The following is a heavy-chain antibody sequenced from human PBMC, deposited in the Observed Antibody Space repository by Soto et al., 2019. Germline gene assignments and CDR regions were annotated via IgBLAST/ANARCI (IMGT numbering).Heavy chain of an antibody. D-gene: IGHD1-7*01. CDR2: ISGSGGST. Sequence: PVGSLRLSCAASVFTFSSYAMSWVRQAPGKGLEWVSAISGSGGSTYYADSVKGRFTISRDNSKNTLYLQMNSLRAEDTAVYYCAKEEGTGNTWVRWFDPWGQGTLVTVSS. J-gene: IGHJ5*02. CDR1: VFTFSSYA. V-gene: IGHV3-23*01. CDR3: AKEEGTGNTWVRWFDP.